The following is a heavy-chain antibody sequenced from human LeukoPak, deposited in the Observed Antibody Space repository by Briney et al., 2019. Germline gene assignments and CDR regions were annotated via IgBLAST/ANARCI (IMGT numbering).Heavy chain of an antibody. CDR3: AKGSSGYYYDNWFDP. D-gene: IGHD3-22*01. CDR1: GFTFSSYA. J-gene: IGHJ5*02. V-gene: IGHV3-23*01. CDR2: ISGTGVST. Sequence: GGSLRLSCAASGFTFSSYAMSWVRQAPGKGLDWVSVISGTGVSTYYADSVKGRFTASRDNSKNTLYLQMNSLRAEDTAVYYCAKGSSGYYYDNWFDPRGQGALVTVSS.